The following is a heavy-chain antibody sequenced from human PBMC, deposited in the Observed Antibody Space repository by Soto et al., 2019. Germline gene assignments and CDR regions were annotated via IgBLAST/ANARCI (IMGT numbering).Heavy chain of an antibody. V-gene: IGHV2-5*02. Sequence: QITLKESGPTLVKPTQTLTLTCTFSGFSLSTSGVGVGWIRQPPGKALEWLALIYWDDDKRYSPSLKSRLTITKDTSKNQVVLTMTNMDPVDTATYYCAQSAAYSSSWELYYFDYWGQGTLVTVSS. D-gene: IGHD6-13*01. CDR3: AQSAAYSSSWELYYFDY. CDR2: IYWDDDK. J-gene: IGHJ4*02. CDR1: GFSLSTSGVG.